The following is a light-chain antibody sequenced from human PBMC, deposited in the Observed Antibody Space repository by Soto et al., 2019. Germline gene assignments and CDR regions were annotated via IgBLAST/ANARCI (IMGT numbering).Light chain of an antibody. CDR1: QGISSY. J-gene: IGKJ4*01. CDR2: AAS. Sequence: DIQLTQSPSFLSASVGDRVTITCRASQGISSYLAWYQQKPGKAPKLLIYAASTLQSGVPSRFSGSGSVTEFTLTISSLQPEDFATYYCQQLNSYHPLTFGGGTKVEIK. V-gene: IGKV1-9*01. CDR3: QQLNSYHPLT.